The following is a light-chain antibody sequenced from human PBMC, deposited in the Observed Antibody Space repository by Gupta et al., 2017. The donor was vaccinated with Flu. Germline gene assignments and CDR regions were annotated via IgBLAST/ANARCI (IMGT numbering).Light chain of an antibody. Sequence: QSVLTQPPSVSAAPGQKVTISCSSNIGSNYVSWYQQLPGTAPKVLIYENNKRPAGIPDRFSGSKSGTSATLGITGLQTGDEADYYCGTWENSRRGVFGGGIKLTVL. V-gene: IGLV1-51*02. CDR3: GTWENSRRGV. CDR2: ENN. CDR1: SSNIGSNY. J-gene: IGLJ3*02.